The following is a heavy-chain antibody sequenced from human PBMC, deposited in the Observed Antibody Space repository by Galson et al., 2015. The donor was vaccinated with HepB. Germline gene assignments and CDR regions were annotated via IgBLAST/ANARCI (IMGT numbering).Heavy chain of an antibody. CDR3: AKHQRRGPYYFHQ. D-gene: IGHD6-25*01. CDR2: ITDSGSST. J-gene: IGHJ4*02. CDR1: TFDFSTSA. Sequence: SLRLSCAVSTFDFSTSAMSWVRQAPGKGLDWVSGITDSGSSTYYADSVRGRFTISRDNSKNTLYLQTNSLRAEDTALYYCAKHQRRGPYYFHQWGQGTLVTVSS. V-gene: IGHV3-23*01.